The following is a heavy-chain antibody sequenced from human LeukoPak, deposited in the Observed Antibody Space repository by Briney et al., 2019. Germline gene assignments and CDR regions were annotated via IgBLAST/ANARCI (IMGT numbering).Heavy chain of an antibody. V-gene: IGHV4-59*01. D-gene: IGHD3-3*01. J-gene: IGHJ4*02. CDR3: ARHSLGGDFWSGYQTDY. CDR1: GGSISSYY. Sequence: PSETLSLTCTVSGGSISSYYWSWIRQPPGKGLEWIGYIYYSGSTNYNPSLKSRVTISVDTSKNQFSLKLSSVTAADTAVYYCARHSLGGDFWSGYQTDYWGQGTLVTVSS. CDR2: IYYSGST.